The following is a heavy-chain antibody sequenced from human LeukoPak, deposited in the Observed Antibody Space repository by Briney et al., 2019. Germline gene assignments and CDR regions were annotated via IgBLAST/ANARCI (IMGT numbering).Heavy chain of an antibody. CDR1: GFTFSSYC. J-gene: IGHJ4*02. CDR2: INQDGSER. D-gene: IGHD2-2*01. Sequence: HPGGSLRLSCAASGFTFSSYCMSWVRQAPGKGLEWVANINQDGSERYQVDSVKGRFTISRDNAQNSLHLQMDSLKAEDTAVYYCARARPNVVVGPAAAHFDCWGQGILITVSS. CDR3: ARARPNVVVGPAAAHFDC. V-gene: IGHV3-7*01.